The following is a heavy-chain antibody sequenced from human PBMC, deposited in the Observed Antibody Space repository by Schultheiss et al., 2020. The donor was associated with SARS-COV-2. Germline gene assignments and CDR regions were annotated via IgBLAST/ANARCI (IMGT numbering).Heavy chain of an antibody. Sequence: GGSLRLSCKGSGYSFTSYWIGWVRQMPGKGLEWMGIIYPGDSDTRYSPSFQGQVTISADKSISTAYLQWSSLKASDTAMYYCARGRSSGSYYNHYPNWFDPWGHGTLVTVSS. CDR2: IYPGDSDT. D-gene: IGHD3-10*01. V-gene: IGHV5-51*01. CDR1: GYSFTSYW. CDR3: ARGRSSGSYYNHYPNWFDP. J-gene: IGHJ5*02.